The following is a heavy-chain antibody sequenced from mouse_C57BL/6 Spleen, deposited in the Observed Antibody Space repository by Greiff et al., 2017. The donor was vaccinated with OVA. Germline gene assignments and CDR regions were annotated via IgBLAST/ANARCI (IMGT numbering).Heavy chain of an antibody. CDR1: GFTFSDYY. D-gene: IGHD3-3*01. Sequence: EVMLVESEGGLVQPGSSMKLSCTASGFTFSDYYMAWVRQVPEKGLEWVANINYDGSSTYYLDSLKSRFIISRDNAKNILYLQMSSLKSEDTATYYCARDQGWDGYFDVWGTGTTVTVSS. V-gene: IGHV5-16*01. CDR3: ARDQGWDGYFDV. J-gene: IGHJ1*03. CDR2: INYDGSST.